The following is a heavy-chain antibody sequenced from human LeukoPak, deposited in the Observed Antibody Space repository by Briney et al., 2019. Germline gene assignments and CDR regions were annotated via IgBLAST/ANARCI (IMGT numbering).Heavy chain of an antibody. J-gene: IGHJ4*02. CDR2: ALYDGETK. V-gene: IGHV3-30*19. Sequence: PGGSLRLSCVASGFTFSSSGIHWVRQAPGKGLEWVAVALYDGETKYYADSVKGRFTISRGNSKKTLYLQVNGLRPEDTAMYYCARDPRGPTGYDHSGRDSFDYWGQGTLVTVSS. D-gene: IGHD1-14*01. CDR1: GFTFSSSG. CDR3: ARDPRGPTGYDHSGRDSFDY.